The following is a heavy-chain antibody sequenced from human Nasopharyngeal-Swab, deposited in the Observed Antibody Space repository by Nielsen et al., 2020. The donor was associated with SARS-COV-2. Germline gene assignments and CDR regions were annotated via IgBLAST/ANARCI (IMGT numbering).Heavy chain of an antibody. D-gene: IGHD4-11*01. CDR1: GGSIRTYY. CDR3: ARGNTVTTGYYYDLDS. J-gene: IGHJ6*02. CDR2: IYVGGST. Sequence: SETLSLTCSVSGGSIRTYYWNWIRQPAGKGLEWVGRIYVGGSTNNPPSLEGRVTMSVDTSKNQFSLKLSSVTADDTAVYFCARGNTVTTGYYYDLDSWGQGTKVTVSS. V-gene: IGHV4-4*07.